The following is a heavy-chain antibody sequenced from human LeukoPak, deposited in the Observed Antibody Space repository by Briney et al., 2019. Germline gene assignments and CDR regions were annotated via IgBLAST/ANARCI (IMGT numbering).Heavy chain of an antibody. CDR1: GFTFSSYG. Sequence: GGSLRLSCAASGFTFSSYGMHWVRQASGKGLEWVGRIRSKANSYATAYAASVKGRFTISRDDSKNTAYLQMNSLKTEDTAVYYCTSYVLRDAFDIWGQGTMVTVSS. CDR3: TSYVLRDAFDI. D-gene: IGHD3-10*02. CDR2: IRSKANSYAT. V-gene: IGHV3-73*01. J-gene: IGHJ3*02.